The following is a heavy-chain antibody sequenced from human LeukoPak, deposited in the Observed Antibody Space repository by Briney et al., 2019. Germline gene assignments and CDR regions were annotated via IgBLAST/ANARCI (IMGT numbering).Heavy chain of an antibody. D-gene: IGHD3-22*01. V-gene: IGHV3-9*01. CDR2: ISWNSGSI. J-gene: IGHJ3*02. CDR1: GFTFSSYS. Sequence: GGSLRLSCAASGFTFSSYSMNWVRQAPGKGLEWVSGISWNSGSIGYADSVKGRFTISRDNAKNSLSLQMNSLRAEDTALYYCAKGNYDSSGYYSEVDAFDIWGQGTMVTVSS. CDR3: AKGNYDSSGYYSEVDAFDI.